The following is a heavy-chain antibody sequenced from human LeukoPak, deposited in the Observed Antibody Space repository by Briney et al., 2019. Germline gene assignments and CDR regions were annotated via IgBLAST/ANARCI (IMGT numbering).Heavy chain of an antibody. CDR2: INPNSGDT. J-gene: IGHJ5*02. D-gene: IGHD4-11*01. V-gene: IGHV1-2*02. CDR3: ARHPTEGWFDP. Sequence: ASVKVSCKASGYTFTGHYMHWVRQAPGQGLEWMGWINPNSGDTNYAQKFQGRATMTRDRSISTAYMELSRLRSDDTAVYFCARHPTEGWFDPWGQGTLVTVSS. CDR1: GYTFTGHY.